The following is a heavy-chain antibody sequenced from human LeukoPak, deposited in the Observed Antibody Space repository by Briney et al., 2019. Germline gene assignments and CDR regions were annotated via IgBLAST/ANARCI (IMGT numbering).Heavy chain of an antibody. CDR1: DYSITRGYY. D-gene: IGHD5-18*01. J-gene: IGHJ6*03. V-gene: IGHV4-38-2*02. Sequence: SETLSLTCTVSDYSITRGYYWGWIRQPPGKGLEWIGNIYHSGETYYKSSLKSRVTISVDTSKNQFSLKLNSVTAADTAVYYCARTTEGGYTYGYFYYYYMDVWGKGTTVTISS. CDR3: ARTTEGGYTYGYFYYYYMDV. CDR2: IYHSGET.